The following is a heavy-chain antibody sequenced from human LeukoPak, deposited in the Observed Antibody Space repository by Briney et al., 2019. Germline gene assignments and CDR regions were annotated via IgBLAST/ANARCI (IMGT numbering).Heavy chain of an antibody. V-gene: IGHV3-23*01. D-gene: IGHD6-19*01. CDR3: AREFNIAVAGIYTGFDI. CDR2: ISPSGGRT. J-gene: IGHJ3*02. Sequence: GGSLRLSCVASGFTFSSYAMTWVRQAPGKGLEWVSEISPSGGRTYDADSVRGRFTISRDNAKNSLYLQMNSLRADDTAVYYCAREFNIAVAGIYTGFDIWGQGTMVTVSS. CDR1: GFTFSSYA.